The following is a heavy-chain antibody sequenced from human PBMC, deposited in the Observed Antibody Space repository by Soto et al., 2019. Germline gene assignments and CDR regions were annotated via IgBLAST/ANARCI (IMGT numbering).Heavy chain of an antibody. J-gene: IGHJ5*02. CDR1: GDSIRAHY. CDR2: LHSTGTT. Sequence: SETLSLTCKVSGDSIRAHYWRWIRQAAGKGLEWIARLHSTGTTDYNPSLQSRVTISADTSRNQFSLKLTSLTAADTAVYFCVRGRARLHTVRGLMLQFPEFDHWGQGTLVTVSS. D-gene: IGHD3-10*01. CDR3: VRGRARLHTVRGLMLQFPEFDH. V-gene: IGHV4-4*07.